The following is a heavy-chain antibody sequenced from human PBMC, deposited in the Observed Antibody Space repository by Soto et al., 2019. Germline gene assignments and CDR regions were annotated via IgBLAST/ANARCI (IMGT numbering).Heavy chain of an antibody. CDR2: IYYSGST. CDR1: GGSISSGGYY. V-gene: IGHV4-31*03. J-gene: IGHJ5*02. CDR3: ARTGDSSWFNWFDP. Sequence: QVQLQESGPGLVKPSQTLSLTCTVSGGSISSGGYYWSWIRQHPGKGLEWIGYIYYSGSTYYNPSLKWRVTVAVDTSKNQCALKLSSVTAADTAVYYCARTGDSSWFNWFDPWGQGTLVTVSS. D-gene: IGHD6-13*01.